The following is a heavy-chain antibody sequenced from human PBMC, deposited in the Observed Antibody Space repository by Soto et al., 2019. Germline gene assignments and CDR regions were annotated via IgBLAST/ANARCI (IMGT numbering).Heavy chain of an antibody. Sequence: EVQLVESGGGLVKPGGSLTLSCGASGFACRSYNMNWVRQAPGKGLEWVASISSGSSNIHYADSVKGRFTISRDNAKNSLYLQMDSLRAEDSAVYYCASTTVVAATFDFWGQGTLVTVSS. V-gene: IGHV3-21*01. J-gene: IGHJ4*02. D-gene: IGHD2-15*01. CDR3: ASTTVVAATFDF. CDR2: ISSGSSNI. CDR1: GFACRSYN.